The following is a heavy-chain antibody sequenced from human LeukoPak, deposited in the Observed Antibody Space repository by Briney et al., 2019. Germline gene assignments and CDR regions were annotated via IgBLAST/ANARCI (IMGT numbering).Heavy chain of an antibody. CDR1: GFTFSSYS. Sequence: GGSLRLSCAASGFTFSSYSMNWNRQAPGKGLEWVSSISSSSSYIYYADSVKGRFTISRDNAKNSLYLQMNSLRAEDTAVYYCARWRGDSKCYFDYWGQGTLVTVSS. V-gene: IGHV3-21*01. D-gene: IGHD2-21*02. J-gene: IGHJ4*02. CDR3: ARWRGDSKCYFDY. CDR2: ISSSSSYI.